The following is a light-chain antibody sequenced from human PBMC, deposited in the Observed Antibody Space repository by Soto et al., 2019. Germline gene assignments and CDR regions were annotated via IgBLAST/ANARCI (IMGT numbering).Light chain of an antibody. J-gene: IGKJ1*01. CDR3: QQYGSSPRT. V-gene: IGKV3-20*01. Sequence: EIVLTHSPGTVSLSPGERSTLSCRASQSVRSDYLAWYQQKPGQAPRLHIYGASTRATGIPDRFTGSGSGTDFTLTISRLEPEDFAVYYCQQYGSSPRTFGQGTMVDI. CDR1: QSVRSDY. CDR2: GAS.